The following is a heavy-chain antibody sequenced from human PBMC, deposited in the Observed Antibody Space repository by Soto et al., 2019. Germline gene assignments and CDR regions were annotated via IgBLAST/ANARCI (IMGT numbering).Heavy chain of an antibody. CDR3: ARASYYYDSRGYYYRYYFDY. CDR2: IYSGGST. V-gene: IGHV3-66*01. Sequence: PGGSLRLSCAASGFTFSNAWMSWVRQAPGKGLEWVSVIYSGGSTYYADSVMGRFTISRDNSKNTVHLQMNSLRAEDTAVYYCARASYYYDSRGYYYRYYFDYWGQGALVTVSS. D-gene: IGHD3-22*01. J-gene: IGHJ4*02. CDR1: GFTFSNAW.